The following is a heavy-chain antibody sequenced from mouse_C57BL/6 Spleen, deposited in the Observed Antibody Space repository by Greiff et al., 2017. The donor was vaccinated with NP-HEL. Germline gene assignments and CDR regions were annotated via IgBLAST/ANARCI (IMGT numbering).Heavy chain of an antibody. CDR2: INPNNGGP. D-gene: IGHD6-1*01. V-gene: IGHV1-22*01. CDR3: AGVASWASDWYSDV. J-gene: IGHJ1*03. CDR1: GYTFTDYN. Sequence: VQLQQPGPELVKPGASVQMSCKASGYTFTDYNMHWVQPSHGTSLARIGYINPNNGGPSYNEKFNGKATLTVNKSSSTAYIELLSRTSDDSAVYYCAGVASWASDWYSDVWGTGTTGTVSS.